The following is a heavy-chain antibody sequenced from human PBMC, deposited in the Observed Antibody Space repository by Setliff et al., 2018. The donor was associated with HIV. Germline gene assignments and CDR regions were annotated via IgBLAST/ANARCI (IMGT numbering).Heavy chain of an antibody. CDR1: GGTGGTFSSYA. Sequence: ASVKVSCKASGGTGGTFSSYAISWVRQAPGKGLEWMGSFDPKDGKTRYAQKFQGRVTMTEDTSTDTAYMELSSLRSEDTAVYYYVTGSAARPFDYWGQGTLVTVSS. CDR3: VTGSAARPFDY. CDR2: FDPKDGKT. J-gene: IGHJ4*02. V-gene: IGHV1-24*01. D-gene: IGHD6-6*01.